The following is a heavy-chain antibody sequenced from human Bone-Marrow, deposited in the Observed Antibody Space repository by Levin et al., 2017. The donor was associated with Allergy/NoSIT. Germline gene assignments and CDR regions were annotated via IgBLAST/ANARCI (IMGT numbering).Heavy chain of an antibody. Sequence: SQTLSLTCTVSGDSVSRGSHYWSWIRQSPGKGLEWIGDIYKGGSTNYKPSLKSRVSISLDTSKNQFSLRLTSVTAADTAVYYCARYFTEVLVDRLSEAFDVWGQGTMVTVSS. J-gene: IGHJ3*01. D-gene: IGHD2-15*01. CDR2: IYKGGST. V-gene: IGHV4-61*01. CDR3: ARYFTEVLVDRLSEAFDV. CDR1: GDSVSRGSHY.